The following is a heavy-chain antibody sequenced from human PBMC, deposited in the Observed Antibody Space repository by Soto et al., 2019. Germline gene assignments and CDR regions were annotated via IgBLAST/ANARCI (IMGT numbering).Heavy chain of an antibody. V-gene: IGHV3-23*01. CDR1: GFTFSSYA. CDR2: ISGSGGST. CDR3: ANPRSRYCSGGSCYSGSFDY. J-gene: IGHJ4*02. D-gene: IGHD2-15*01. Sequence: GGSLRLSCAASGFTFSSYAMSWVRQAPGKGLEWVSAISGSGGSTYYADSVKGRFTISRDNSKNTLYLQMNSLRAEDTAVYYCANPRSRYCSGGSCYSGSFDYRGQGTLVTLSS.